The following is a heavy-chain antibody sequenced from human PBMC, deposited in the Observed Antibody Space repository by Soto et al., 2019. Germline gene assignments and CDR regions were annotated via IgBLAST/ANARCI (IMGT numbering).Heavy chain of an antibody. V-gene: IGHV4-39*01. D-gene: IGHD3-9*01. CDR1: GGSISSSSYY. CDR3: ARKYYDILTGYYPPSYYYYMDV. CDR2: IYYSGST. J-gene: IGHJ6*03. Sequence: SETLSLTCTVSGGSISSSSYYWGWIRQPPGKGLEWIGSIYYSGSTYYNPSLKSRVTISVDTSKNQFSLKLSSVTAADTAVYYCARKYYDILTGYYPPSYYYYMDVWGKGTTVTVSS.